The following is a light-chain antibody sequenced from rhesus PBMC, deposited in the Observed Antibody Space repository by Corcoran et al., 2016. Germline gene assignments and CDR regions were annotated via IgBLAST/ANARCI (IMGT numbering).Light chain of an antibody. Sequence: DIQMTQFPSSLSASVGDRVTIPCRASQDLNHYLTWYTQKPGKAPKPLIYYASRLETGVPPRFSGSGSGTDYTLTIRSLQPEDIATYYCQQYDNSPYTFGQGTKVEIK. CDR3: QQYDNSPYT. V-gene: IGKV1-66*01. CDR2: YAS. CDR1: QDLNHY. J-gene: IGKJ2*01.